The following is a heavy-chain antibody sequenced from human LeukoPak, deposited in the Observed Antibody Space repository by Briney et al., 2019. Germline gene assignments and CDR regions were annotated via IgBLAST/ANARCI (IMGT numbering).Heavy chain of an antibody. V-gene: IGHV1-18*01. D-gene: IGHD3-22*01. CDR2: ISAYDGNT. CDR1: GYTFTNYG. CDR3: ARDSSGYSY. Sequence: ASVKVSCKASGYTFTNYGISWVRQATGQGLEWMGWISAYDGNTNYAQNLQGRVTMTTDTSTTTTYMELRSLRSEDTAVYYCARDSSGYSYWGQGTLVTVSS. J-gene: IGHJ4*02.